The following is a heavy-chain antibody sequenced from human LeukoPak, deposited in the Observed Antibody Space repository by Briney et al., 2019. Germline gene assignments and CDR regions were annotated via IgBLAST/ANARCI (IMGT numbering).Heavy chain of an antibody. J-gene: IGHJ6*03. CDR2: INHSGST. V-gene: IGHV4-34*01. D-gene: IGHD3-16*02. Sequence: SETLSLTCAVFGGSFSGYYWSWVRQPPGTGLEWIGEINHSGSTHYNPSLKSRVTISVDTSKNQFSLKLSSVTAADTAVYYCARQSLGNYGWGSYRPGYYYSMDVWGKGTTVTVSS. CDR3: ARQSLGNYGWGSYRPGYYYSMDV. CDR1: GGSFSGYY.